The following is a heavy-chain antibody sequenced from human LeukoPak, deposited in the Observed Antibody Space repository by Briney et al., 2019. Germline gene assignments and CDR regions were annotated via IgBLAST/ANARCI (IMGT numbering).Heavy chain of an antibody. V-gene: IGHV3-NL1*01. Sequence: GGSLRLSCAASGFIFSSYGMHWVRQAPDKGLEWVSVIYSGGSTYYADSVKGRFTISRDNSKSTLYIQMNSLRAEDTAVYYCARAKPKNMVRGLIMRRESRYYFDYWGQGTLVTVSS. J-gene: IGHJ4*02. D-gene: IGHD3-10*01. CDR1: GFIFSSYG. CDR2: IYSGGST. CDR3: ARAKPKNMVRGLIMRRESRYYFDY.